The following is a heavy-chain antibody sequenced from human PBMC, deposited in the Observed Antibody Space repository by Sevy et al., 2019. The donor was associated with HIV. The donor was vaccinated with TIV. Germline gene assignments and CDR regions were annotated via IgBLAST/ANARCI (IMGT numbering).Heavy chain of an antibody. CDR2: VDGSGANT. D-gene: IGHD6-19*01. CDR1: GFIFSSKA. CDR3: AELSGWRSSGYIFYFYDMDV. V-gene: IGHV3-23*01. J-gene: IGHJ6*04. Sequence: GGSLRLSCEGSGFIFSSKAMTWVRQAPGKGLEWVSVVDGSGANTYYAESVKGRFTISRDNSKNTLLRQMNSLRVEDTAVYYCAELSGWRSSGYIFYFYDMDVWGKRTTVTVSS.